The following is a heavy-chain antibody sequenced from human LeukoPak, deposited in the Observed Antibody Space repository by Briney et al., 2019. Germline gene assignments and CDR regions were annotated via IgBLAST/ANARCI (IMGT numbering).Heavy chain of an antibody. J-gene: IGHJ4*02. Sequence: GGSLRLSCAASGFTFPDYPMTWVRQAPGKGLEWVSGISGNGGSTYHADSVKGRFTISRDNSKNTLYLQMSNVRAEDTAVYYCAKDRRQGFFDYWGQGTLVTVSS. V-gene: IGHV3-23*01. CDR3: AKDRRQGFFDY. CDR1: GFTFPDYP. CDR2: ISGNGGST.